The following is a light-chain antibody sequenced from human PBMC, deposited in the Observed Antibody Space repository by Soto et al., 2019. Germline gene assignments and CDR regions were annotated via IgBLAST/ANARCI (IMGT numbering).Light chain of an antibody. Sequence: NFMLTQPHSVSGSPGETVTISCTASGGFITNNYVQWYQQRPGSAPTTVIYEDKQRPSWVPDRFSASFDTSSNSASLSISGLKAEDEADYCCQSYDFDNHVVFGGGTQLTVL. J-gene: IGLJ7*01. CDR1: GGFITNNY. CDR3: QSYDFDNHVV. V-gene: IGLV6-57*02. CDR2: EDK.